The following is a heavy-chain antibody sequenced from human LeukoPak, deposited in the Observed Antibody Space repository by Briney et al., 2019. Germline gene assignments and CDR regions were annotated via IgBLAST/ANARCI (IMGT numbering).Heavy chain of an antibody. CDR3: ARERTGTSDFDY. Sequence: SETLSLTCTVSGASISSGDYYWSWIRQPPGKGLEWIGNIYYSGSTYYNPSLPSLKSRLTISVDTSKNQFSLRLTSVTAADTAVYYCARERTGTSDFDYWGQGTLVTVSS. CDR2: IYYSGST. CDR1: GASISSGDYY. V-gene: IGHV4-30-4*01. D-gene: IGHD1-7*01. J-gene: IGHJ4*02.